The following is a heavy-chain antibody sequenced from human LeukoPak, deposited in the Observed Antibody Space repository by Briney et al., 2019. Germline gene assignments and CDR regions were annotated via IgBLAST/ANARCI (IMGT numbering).Heavy chain of an antibody. V-gene: IGHV3-30*18. D-gene: IGHD1-26*01. J-gene: IGHJ4*02. CDR2: ISYDGSDK. CDR1: GFTFSTYD. Sequence: GGSLRLSCAASGFTFSTYDMHWVRQAPGKGLEWVAIISYDGSDKYYADSVKGRFTISRDNSKNTLYLQMNSLRAEDTAVYYCVKDLGRYRNNCFDYWGQGTLVTVSS. CDR3: VKDLGRYRNNCFDY.